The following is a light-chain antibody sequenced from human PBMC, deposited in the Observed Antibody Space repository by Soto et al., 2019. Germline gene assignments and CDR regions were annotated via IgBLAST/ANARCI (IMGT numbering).Light chain of an antibody. CDR1: HILLHITGETF. Sequence: DFVMTQTPLSLSVAPVQPSSISCKSGHILLHITGETFLFWYLQKPGQSPQLLIYEVSTRVSGVPDRFSGSGSGTDFTLEISRVETDDVGIYYCMQSTQLPPTFGQGTRLEIK. CDR2: EVS. V-gene: IGKV2D-29*02. J-gene: IGKJ5*01. CDR3: MQSTQLPPT.